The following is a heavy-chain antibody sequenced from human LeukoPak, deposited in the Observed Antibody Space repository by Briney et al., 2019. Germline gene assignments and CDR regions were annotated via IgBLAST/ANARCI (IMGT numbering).Heavy chain of an antibody. CDR3: AKVRAPTVITAAFDY. V-gene: IGHV3-23*01. CDR2: FSSSGGSA. Sequence: GGSLRLSCAASGFTLSSYAMSWVRQAPGKGLEWVSGFSSSGGSANYADSVKGRFSISRDNSKNTLYLQMNSLRAEDTAVYYCAKVRAPTVITAAFDYWGQGTLVTVSS. D-gene: IGHD3-16*01. CDR1: GFTLSSYA. J-gene: IGHJ4*02.